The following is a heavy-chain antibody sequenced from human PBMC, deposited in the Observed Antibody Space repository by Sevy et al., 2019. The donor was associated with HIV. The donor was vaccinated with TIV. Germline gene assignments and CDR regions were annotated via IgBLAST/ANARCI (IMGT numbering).Heavy chain of an antibody. CDR3: ARDRYYYDSSGYYPHNYYMDV. D-gene: IGHD3-22*01. V-gene: IGHV1-18*01. J-gene: IGHJ6*03. CDR2: ISAYNGNT. CDR1: GYTFTSYG. Sequence: ASVKVSCKASGYTFTSYGISWVRQAPGQGLEWMGWISAYNGNTNYAQKLQGRVTMTTDTSMSTAYMELRSLRSDDTAVYYCARDRYYYDSSGYYPHNYYMDVWGKGTTVTVSS.